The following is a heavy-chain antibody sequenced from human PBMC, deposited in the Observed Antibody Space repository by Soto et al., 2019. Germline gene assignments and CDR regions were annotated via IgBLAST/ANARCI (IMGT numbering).Heavy chain of an antibody. CDR1: GFTFSSYE. J-gene: IGHJ4*02. V-gene: IGHV3-48*03. Sequence: EVQLVESGGDLVQPGGSLRLSCAASGFTFSSYEMHWVRQAPGKGLEWISYISSTGSGTHYADSVKGRFTISRDNARNSLSLQMNRLRAEDTAIYYCVRDLHEPLPADVLQVANWGQGTQVTVSS. D-gene: IGHD1-1*01. CDR3: VRDLHEPLPADVLQVAN. CDR2: ISSTGSGT.